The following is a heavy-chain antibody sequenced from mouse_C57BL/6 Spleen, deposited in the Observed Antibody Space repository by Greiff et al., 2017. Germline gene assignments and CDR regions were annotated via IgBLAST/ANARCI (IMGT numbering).Heavy chain of an antibody. CDR1: GYAFTNYL. CDR2: INPGSGGT. J-gene: IGHJ1*03. D-gene: IGHD1-1*01. CDR3: ARDYYGSSSSYWYFDV. Sequence: QVQLKESGAELVRPGTSVKVSCKASGYAFTNYLIEWVKQRPGQGLEWIGVINPGSGGTNYNEKFKGKATLTADKSSSTAYLQLSSLTSEDSAVYFWARDYYGSSSSYWYFDVWGTGTTVTVSS. V-gene: IGHV1-54*01.